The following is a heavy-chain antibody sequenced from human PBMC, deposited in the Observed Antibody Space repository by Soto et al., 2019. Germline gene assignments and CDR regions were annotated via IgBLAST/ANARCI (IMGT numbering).Heavy chain of an antibody. D-gene: IGHD3-10*01. J-gene: IGHJ4*02. CDR1: GFIFDNHG. CDR2: TSYDGNNK. CDR3: AKDRYYYGSGSSGPRTDY. V-gene: IGHV3-30*18. Sequence: PGGSLRLSCAASGFIFDNHGMHWVRQAPGKGLEWVAVTSYDGNNKYYADSVKGRFTISRDNSRNTLYLQMNSLRAEDTAVYYCAKDRYYYGSGSSGPRTDYWGQGTLVTVSS.